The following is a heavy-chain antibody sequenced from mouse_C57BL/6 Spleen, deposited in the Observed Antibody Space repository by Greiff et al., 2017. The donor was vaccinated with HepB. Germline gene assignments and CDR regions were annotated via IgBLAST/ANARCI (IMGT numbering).Heavy chain of an antibody. CDR3: ARGGRDGYYFDY. Sequence: VQLQQSGAELVRPGTSVKVSCKASGYAFTNYLIEWVKQRPGQGLEWIGVINPGSGGTNYNEKFKGKATLTADKSSSTAYMQLSSLTSEDSAVYFCARGGRDGYYFDYWGQGTTLTVSS. V-gene: IGHV1-54*01. J-gene: IGHJ2*01. CDR2: INPGSGGT. CDR1: GYAFTNYL.